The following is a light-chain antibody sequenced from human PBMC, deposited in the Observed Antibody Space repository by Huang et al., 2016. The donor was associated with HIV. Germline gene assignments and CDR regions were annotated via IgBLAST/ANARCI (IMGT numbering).Light chain of an antibody. CDR3: QQFGSSPPYS. J-gene: IGKJ2*03. CDR2: RAS. V-gene: IGKV3-20*01. Sequence: EILLTQSPDNLSLSPGETATLSCRASQSVNNNYLAWDQQKPGQAPRRLIYRASTRATGIPDLFSSSGSGTDVTLTISRLEPDDFAVYYCQQFGSSPPYSFGQGTKLEIK. CDR1: QSVNNNY.